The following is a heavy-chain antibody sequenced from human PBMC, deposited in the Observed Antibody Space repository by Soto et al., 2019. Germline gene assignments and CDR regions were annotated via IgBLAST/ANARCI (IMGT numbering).Heavy chain of an antibody. J-gene: IGHJ4*02. CDR1: GGTFSTYT. Sequence: QVQLVQSGAEVKKPGSSVRVSCKASGGTFSTYTISWVRQAPGQGLEWMGRIIPIVDRANYAQKFQGRVTITADKSTSTAYMELSRLRPDDTAAYYCARDLAITVPAPMGYWGQGTLVTVSS. D-gene: IGHD2-2*01. V-gene: IGHV1-69*08. CDR2: IIPIVDRA. CDR3: ARDLAITVPAPMGY.